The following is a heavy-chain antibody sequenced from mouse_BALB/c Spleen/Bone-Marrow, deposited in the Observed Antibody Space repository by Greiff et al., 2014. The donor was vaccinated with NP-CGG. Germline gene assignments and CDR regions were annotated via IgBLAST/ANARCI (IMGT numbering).Heavy chain of an antibody. CDR3: AREARTGAWFAY. Sequence: QVHVKQSGAGLARPGASVKMSCKASGYTFTSYTIQWVKRRPGQGLEWVGYIVPSSGYTDYNQNFKDKTTLTADKSSSTAYMQLSSLTSADSAVYYCAREARTGAWFAYWGQGTLVTVSA. CDR2: IVPSSGYT. D-gene: IGHD4-1*01. J-gene: IGHJ3*01. CDR1: GYTFTSYT. V-gene: IGHV1-4*02.